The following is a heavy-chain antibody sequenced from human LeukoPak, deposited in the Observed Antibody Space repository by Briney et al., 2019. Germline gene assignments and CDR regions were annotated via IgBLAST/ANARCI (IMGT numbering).Heavy chain of an antibody. Sequence: SETLSLTCTVSGGSISSSSYYWGWIRQPPGKGLEWIGSIYYSGSTYYNPSLKSRVTISVDTSKNQFSLKLSSVTAADTAVYYCASAPSYDSSGYYYWGQGTLVTVSS. CDR2: IYYSGST. CDR1: GGSISSSSYY. CDR3: ASAPSYDSSGYYY. V-gene: IGHV4-39*07. D-gene: IGHD3-22*01. J-gene: IGHJ4*02.